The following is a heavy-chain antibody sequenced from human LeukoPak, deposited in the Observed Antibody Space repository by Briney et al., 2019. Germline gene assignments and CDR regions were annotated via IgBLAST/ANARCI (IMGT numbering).Heavy chain of an antibody. CDR2: IYHSGST. CDR1: GGSISSGGYS. D-gene: IGHD3-10*01. CDR3: ARGVYGSGSYYSPEPFFDY. J-gene: IGHJ4*02. Sequence: SQTLSLTCAVYGGSISSGGYSWSWIRQPPGKGLEWIGCIYHSGSTYYNPSLKSRVTISVDRSKNQFSLKLSSVTAAGTAVYYCARGVYGSGSYYSPEPFFDYWGQGTLVTVSS. V-gene: IGHV4-30-2*01.